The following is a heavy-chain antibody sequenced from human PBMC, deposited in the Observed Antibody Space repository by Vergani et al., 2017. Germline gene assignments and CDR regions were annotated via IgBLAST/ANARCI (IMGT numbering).Heavy chain of an antibody. D-gene: IGHD3-10*01. J-gene: IGHJ5*02. V-gene: IGHV4-61*02. CDR3: ARVGRFYWFDP. CDR2: IYTSGST. Sequence: QVQLQESGPGLVKPSQTLSLTCTVSGGSISSGSYYWSWIRQPAGKGLEWIGRIYTSGSTNYNPSLKGRFTISVDTSKNQFSLKLSSVTAADTAVYYWARVGRFYWFDPWGQGTLVTVSS. CDR1: GGSISSGSYY.